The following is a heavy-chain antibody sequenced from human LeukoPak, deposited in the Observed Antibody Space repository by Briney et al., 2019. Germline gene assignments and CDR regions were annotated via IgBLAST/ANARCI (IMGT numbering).Heavy chain of an antibody. J-gene: IGHJ4*02. CDR1: GYNFNAYY. Sequence: GASVKVSCKASGYNFNAYYMHWVRQAPGQGLEWMGWINLNSGGTNYAQKVQGRVTLTRDTSINTVYMEVNRLTSDDTVVYYCARGEWLVLGDHWGQGTPVTVSS. D-gene: IGHD3-3*01. V-gene: IGHV1-2*02. CDR3: ARGEWLVLGDH. CDR2: INLNSGGT.